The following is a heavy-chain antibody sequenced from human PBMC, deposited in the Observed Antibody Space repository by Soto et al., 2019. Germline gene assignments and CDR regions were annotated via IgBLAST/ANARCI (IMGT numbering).Heavy chain of an antibody. Sequence: GGSLRLSCAASGFTFSSYWMNWVRQAPGKGLVWVSRINSDGSATGYADSVKGRFTISRDNAKNTLYLQMNSLRAEDTAVYYCVRDSYAAFAIWGQGTMVTVSS. D-gene: IGHD2-2*01. CDR1: GFTFSSYW. CDR3: VRDSYAAFAI. V-gene: IGHV3-74*01. CDR2: INSDGSAT. J-gene: IGHJ3*02.